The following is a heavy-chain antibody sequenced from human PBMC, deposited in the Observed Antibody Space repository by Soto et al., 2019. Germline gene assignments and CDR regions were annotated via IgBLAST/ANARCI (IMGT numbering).Heavy chain of an antibody. V-gene: IGHV4-4*02. CDR2: IYHSGST. D-gene: IGHD3-3*01. Sequence: SETLSLTCAVSSGSISTSNWWSWVRQPPGKGLEWIGEIYHSGSTNYNPSLKSRVTISVDKSKNQFSLKLSSVTAADTAVYYCASFGAVIQTYGMDVWGQGTTVTVSS. CDR1: SGSISTSNW. J-gene: IGHJ6*02. CDR3: ASFGAVIQTYGMDV.